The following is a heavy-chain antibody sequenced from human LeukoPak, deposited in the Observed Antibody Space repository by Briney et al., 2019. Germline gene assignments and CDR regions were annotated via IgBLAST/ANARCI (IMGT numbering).Heavy chain of an antibody. V-gene: IGHV3-48*02. CDR2: ISSSSSTI. Sequence: GGSLRLSCAASGFTFSSCSMNWVRQAPGKGLEWVSYISSSSSTIYYADSVKGRFTISRDNAKNSLYLQMNSLRDEYTAVYYCATDHYYDSSGYYFRAFDIWGQGTMVTVSS. CDR3: ATDHYYDSSGYYFRAFDI. D-gene: IGHD3-22*01. J-gene: IGHJ3*02. CDR1: GFTFSSCS.